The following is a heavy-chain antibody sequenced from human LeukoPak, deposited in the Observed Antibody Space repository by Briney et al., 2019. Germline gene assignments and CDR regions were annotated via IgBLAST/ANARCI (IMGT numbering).Heavy chain of an antibody. J-gene: IGHJ4*02. D-gene: IGHD2-2*01. Sequence: GGSLRLSCAASGFTFSTYSMNWVRQAPGKGLEWVSYIGRSSSPIYYADSVKGRFTISRDNAKNSLYLQMNGLRAEDTAVYYCARGPSSQFRTDYWGQGTLVTVS. CDR3: ARGPSSQFRTDY. CDR1: GFTFSTYS. CDR2: IGRSSSPI. V-gene: IGHV3-48*01.